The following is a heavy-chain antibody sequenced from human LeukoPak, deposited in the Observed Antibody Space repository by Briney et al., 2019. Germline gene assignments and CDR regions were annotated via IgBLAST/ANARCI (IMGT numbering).Heavy chain of an antibody. J-gene: IGHJ4*02. CDR1: GFTFSSYG. V-gene: IGHV3-30*18. CDR3: AKDIRSLPSVSVWYGGFDY. Sequence: GGSLRLSCAASGFTFSSYGMHWGRQSPGRGLEWVSFLSFDGSNEFYADSLKGRFTISRDNAKKSLYLQMNSLRAEDTALYYCAKDIRSLPSVSVWYGGFDYLGQGTLVTVSS. D-gene: IGHD6-19*01. CDR2: LSFDGSNE.